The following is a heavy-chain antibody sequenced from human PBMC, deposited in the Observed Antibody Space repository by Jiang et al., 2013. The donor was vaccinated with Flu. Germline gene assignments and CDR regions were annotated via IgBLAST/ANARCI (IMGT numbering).Heavy chain of an antibody. J-gene: IGHJ2*01. Sequence: RLSCAASGFTFSSYEMNWVRQAPGKGLEWVSYISSSGSTIYYADSVKGRFTISRDNAKNSLYLQMNSLRAEDTAVYYCARDPGSITMIPYWYFDLWGRGTLVTVSS. D-gene: IGHD3-22*01. CDR3: ARDPGSITMIPYWYFDL. CDR1: GFTFSSYE. V-gene: IGHV3-48*03. CDR2: ISSSGSTI.